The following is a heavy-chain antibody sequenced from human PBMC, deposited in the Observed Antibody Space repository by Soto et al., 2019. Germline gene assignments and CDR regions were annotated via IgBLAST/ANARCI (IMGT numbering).Heavy chain of an antibody. Sequence: KPSETLSLTCTVSGDSISSTYWSWVRQPAGRGLEWIGRIYSSGSNNYNPSLESRVTMSVDTSKNQFSLTLRSVTAADTAVYFCARGYESGYTFGHDLWGQGTMVTVSS. V-gene: IGHV4-4*07. CDR3: ARGYESGYTFGHDL. CDR2: IYSSGSN. CDR1: GDSISSTY. D-gene: IGHD3-3*01. J-gene: IGHJ3*01.